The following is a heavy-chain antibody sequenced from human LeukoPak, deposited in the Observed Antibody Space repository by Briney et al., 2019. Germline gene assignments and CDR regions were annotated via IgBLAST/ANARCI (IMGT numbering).Heavy chain of an antibody. V-gene: IGHV3-74*01. J-gene: IGHJ5*02. CDR2: INRDGGSA. Sequence: GGSLRLSCGASGFTFSSYWMHWVRQAPGKGLVWVSRINRDGGSASYADSVRGQFTTSRDNAKNTLYLQTNSLRAEDTAVYYCARGGTPWGQGALVTVAS. CDR3: ARGGTP. D-gene: IGHD2-15*01. CDR1: GFTFSSYW.